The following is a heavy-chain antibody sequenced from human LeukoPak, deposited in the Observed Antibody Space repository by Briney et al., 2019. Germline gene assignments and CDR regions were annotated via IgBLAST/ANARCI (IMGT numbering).Heavy chain of an antibody. CDR3: ARAPIEGYGDPWYFDY. D-gene: IGHD4-17*01. CDR1: GGSISSGGYY. CDR2: IYYSGST. V-gene: IGHV4-31*03. Sequence: SQTLSLTCTVSGGSISSGGYYWSWIRQHPGKGLEWIGYIYYSGSTYYNPSLKSRVTISVDTSKNQFSLKLSSVTAADTAVYYCARAPIEGYGDPWYFDYWGQGTLVTVSS. J-gene: IGHJ4*02.